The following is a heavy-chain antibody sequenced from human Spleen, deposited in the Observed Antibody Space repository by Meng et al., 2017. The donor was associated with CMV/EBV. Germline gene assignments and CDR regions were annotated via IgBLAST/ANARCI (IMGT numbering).Heavy chain of an antibody. J-gene: IGHJ6*02. CDR1: GFTFSSYS. CDR3: ATEYSSSRTYYYYGMDV. CDR2: ISSSSSTI. D-gene: IGHD6-6*01. Sequence: GESLKISCAASGFTFSSYSINWVRQAPGKGLEWVSYISSSSSTIYYADSVKGRFTISRDNAKNSLYLQMNSLRAEDTAVYYCATEYSSSRTYYYYGMDVWGQGTTVTVSS. V-gene: IGHV3-48*04.